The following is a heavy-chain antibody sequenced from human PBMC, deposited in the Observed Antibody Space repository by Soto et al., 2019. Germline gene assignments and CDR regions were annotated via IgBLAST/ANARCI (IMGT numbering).Heavy chain of an antibody. V-gene: IGHV4-30-4*01. CDR1: GGSISSGDYY. CDR3: ARDLAYYDFWSGSMD. CDR2: IYYSGST. J-gene: IGHJ4*02. D-gene: IGHD3-3*01. Sequence: PSETLSLTCTVSGGSISSGDYYWSWIRQPPGKGLGWIGSIYYSGSTYYNPSLKSRVTISVDTSKNQFSLKLSSVTAADTAVYYCARDLAYYDFWSGSMDWGQGTLVTVSS.